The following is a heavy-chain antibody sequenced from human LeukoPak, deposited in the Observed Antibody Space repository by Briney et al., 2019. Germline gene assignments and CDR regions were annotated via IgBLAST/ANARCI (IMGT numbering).Heavy chain of an antibody. D-gene: IGHD2-21*02. CDR2: IYYSGST. V-gene: IGHV4-39*07. CDR3: AREGVVVTAPGDAFDI. Sequence: SETLSLTCTVSGGSISSSSYYWGWIRQPPGKGLEWIGSIYYSGSTYYNPSLKSRVTISVDTSKNQFSLKLSSVTAADTAVYYCAREGVVVTAPGDAFDIWGQGTMVTVSS. CDR1: GGSISSSSYY. J-gene: IGHJ3*02.